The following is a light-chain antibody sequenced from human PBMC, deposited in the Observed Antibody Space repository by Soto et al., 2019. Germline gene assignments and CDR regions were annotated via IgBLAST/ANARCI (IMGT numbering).Light chain of an antibody. CDR1: SSSIERNT. V-gene: IGLV1-44*01. J-gene: IGLJ1*01. CDR3: ATWDDSLNLLYV. Sequence: QSALTQPPSASVTPGQRVTISCSGGSSSIERNTVSWYQQLPGMAPKLLIYLNSRRPSGVPDRFSGSKSGTSASLAISGLQSEDEAEYYCATWDDSLNLLYVFGTGTKVTVL. CDR2: LNS.